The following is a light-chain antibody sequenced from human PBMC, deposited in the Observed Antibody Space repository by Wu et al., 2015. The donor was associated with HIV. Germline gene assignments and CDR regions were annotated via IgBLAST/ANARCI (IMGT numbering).Light chain of an antibody. CDR3: QQYGSSPPYS. CDR2: GAS. Sequence: EIVLTQSPGTLSLSPGERATLSCRASQSVTSSYLAWYQQKSGQAPRLLIYGASNRATGIPDRFGGSGSGTDFTLTISRLEPEDFAVYYCQQYGSSPPYSFGQGTKLEIK. V-gene: IGKV3-20*01. J-gene: IGKJ2*03. CDR1: QSVTSSY.